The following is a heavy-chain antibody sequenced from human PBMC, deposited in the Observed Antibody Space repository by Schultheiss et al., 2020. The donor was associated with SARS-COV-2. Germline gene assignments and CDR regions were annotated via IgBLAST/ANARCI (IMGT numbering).Heavy chain of an antibody. D-gene: IGHD6-6*01. V-gene: IGHV4-31*03. CDR1: GGSISSGGYY. CDR2: IYYSGST. CDR3: ARLAARRGWFDP. Sequence: SETLSLTCTVSGGSISSGGYYWSWSRQHPGKGLEWFGYIYYSGSTYHNPSLKSRVTISVDTSKTQFSLKLSSVTAADTAGYYCARLAARRGWFDPWGQGTLVTVSS. J-gene: IGHJ5*02.